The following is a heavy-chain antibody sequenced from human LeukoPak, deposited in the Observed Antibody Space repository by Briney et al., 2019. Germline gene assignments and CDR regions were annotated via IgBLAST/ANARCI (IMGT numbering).Heavy chain of an antibody. CDR3: ARDLSRTAGYYYYGMDV. J-gene: IGHJ6*02. V-gene: IGHV1-2*02. CDR1: GHTFTGYY. CDR2: INPNSGGT. Sequence: GASVKVSCKASGHTFTGYYMHWVRQAPGQGLEWMGWINPNSGGTNYAQKFQGRVTMTRDTSISTAYMELSRLRSDDTAVYYCARDLSRTAGYYYYGMDVWGQGTTVTVSS. D-gene: IGHD2-2*01.